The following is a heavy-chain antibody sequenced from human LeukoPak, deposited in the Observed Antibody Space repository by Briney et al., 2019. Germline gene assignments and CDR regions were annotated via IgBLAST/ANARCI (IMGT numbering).Heavy chain of an antibody. J-gene: IGHJ4*02. CDR3: ARGFYDSSGYSSPFDY. CDR1: GGSISSYY. V-gene: IGHV4-59*01. Sequence: PSETLSLTCTVSGGSISSYYWSWIRQSPGKGLEWIAYIHNSGSTNYNPSLKSRVTISVDTSKNQFSLKLSSVTAADTAVYYCARGFYDSSGYSSPFDYWGQGTPVTVSS. D-gene: IGHD3-22*01. CDR2: IHNSGST.